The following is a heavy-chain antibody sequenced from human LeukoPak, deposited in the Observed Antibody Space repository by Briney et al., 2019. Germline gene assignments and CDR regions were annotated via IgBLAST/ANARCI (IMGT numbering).Heavy chain of an antibody. Sequence: AGGSLRLSCAASGFIVSHYYMTWVRQAPGKGLECVSVIYSGGSTYSADSVKGRFTISRDNSRNMVYLQMSSLRAEDTAVYYCARTRGSHPSPFDSWGQGTLVTVSS. CDR3: ARTRGSHPSPFDS. D-gene: IGHD3-10*01. CDR1: GFIVSHYY. CDR2: IYSGGST. J-gene: IGHJ4*02. V-gene: IGHV3-53*01.